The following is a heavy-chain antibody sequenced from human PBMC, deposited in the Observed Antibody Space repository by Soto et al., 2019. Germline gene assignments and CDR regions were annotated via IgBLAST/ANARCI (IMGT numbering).Heavy chain of an antibody. CDR1: GGSISSGGYS. D-gene: IGHD6-19*01. V-gene: IGHV4-30-2*01. CDR2: IYHSGST. CDR3: ARAGGLGEVAVDY. J-gene: IGHJ4*02. Sequence: QLQLQESGSGLVKPSQTLSLTCAVSGGSISSGGYSWSWIRQPPGKGLEWIGYIYHSGSTYYNPSLKSRVTISVARSKNQFSLKLSSVTAADTAVYYCARAGGLGEVAVDYWGQGTLVTVSS.